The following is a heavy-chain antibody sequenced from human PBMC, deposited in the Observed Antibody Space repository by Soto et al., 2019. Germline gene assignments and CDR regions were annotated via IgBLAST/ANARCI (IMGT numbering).Heavy chain of an antibody. CDR2: ISGNSGTT. CDR1: GFNFSNYA. Sequence: EVQLLESGGDFKQPGGSLRLSCEGSGFNFSNYALNWVRQAPGKRLEWVSVISGNSGTTYYAASVKRRFTISRDNSKKTLYLQMNSLRADDTSVYYCEKGRASTVFGVITPFDSWGQGTLVTVSS. D-gene: IGHD3-3*01. J-gene: IGHJ4*02. V-gene: IGHV3-23*01. CDR3: EKGRASTVFGVITPFDS.